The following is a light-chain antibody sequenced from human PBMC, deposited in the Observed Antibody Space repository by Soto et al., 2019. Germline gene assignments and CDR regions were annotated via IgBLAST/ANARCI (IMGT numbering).Light chain of an antibody. CDR1: QDISNF. J-gene: IGKJ2*01. CDR3: QQYNNLPYT. CDR2: GAS. V-gene: IGKV1-33*01. Sequence: DIQMTQSPSSLSASVGDRVTITCQASQDISNFLNWYQQKPGKAPKLLIYGASNLETGVPSRFSGSVSGTDFTFTISSLQPEDIATYYCQQYNNLPYTFGQGTKLEIK.